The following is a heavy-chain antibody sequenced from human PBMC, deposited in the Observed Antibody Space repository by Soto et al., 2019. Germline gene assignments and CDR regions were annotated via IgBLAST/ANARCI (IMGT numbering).Heavy chain of an antibody. D-gene: IGHD1-20*01. Sequence: ASVKVSCKASGYTFTSYAMHWVRQAPGQRLEWMGWINAGNGNTKYSQKFQGRVTITRDTSASTAYMELSSLRSEDTAVYYCATDTPPYYNWNPRFDDWGQGTLVTVSS. CDR1: GYTFTSYA. J-gene: IGHJ4*02. CDR2: INAGNGNT. CDR3: ATDTPPYYNWNPRFDD. V-gene: IGHV1-3*01.